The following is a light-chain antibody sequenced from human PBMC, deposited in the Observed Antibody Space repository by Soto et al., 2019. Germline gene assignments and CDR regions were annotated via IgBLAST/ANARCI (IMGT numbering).Light chain of an antibody. CDR2: AAS. J-gene: IGKJ5*01. CDR1: QSISTY. CDR3: QQSYNIPIT. Sequence: DIQMTQSPPSLSASVGDRFTIXXRASQSISTYLNWYQQKPGKAPKXLIYAASTLQSGVPSRFSGSGSGTDFTLIISSLQPEDFATFYCQQSYNIPITFGQGTRLEIK. V-gene: IGKV1-39*01.